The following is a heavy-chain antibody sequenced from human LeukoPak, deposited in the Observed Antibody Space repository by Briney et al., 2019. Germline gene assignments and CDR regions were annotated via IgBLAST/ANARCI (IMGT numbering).Heavy chain of an antibody. J-gene: IGHJ4*02. Sequence: GGSLRLSCAASGFTFSSHGMSWVRQAPGKGLEWVSTISAHGGNTHYADSVKGRFTISRDDSKTTLYLQMTALRAEDTAVYYCANAAGYCGGNCPFFDLWGQGTLVTVSS. D-gene: IGHD2-21*01. CDR2: ISAHGGNT. CDR1: GFTFSSHG. V-gene: IGHV3-23*01. CDR3: ANAAGYCGGNCPFFDL.